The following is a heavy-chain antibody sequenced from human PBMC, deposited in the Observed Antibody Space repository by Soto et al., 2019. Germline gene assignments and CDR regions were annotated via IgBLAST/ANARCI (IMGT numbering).Heavy chain of an antibody. CDR2: ISGSGGTT. CDR3: AKAGGPMVRGAAFYFDY. J-gene: IGHJ4*02. Sequence: GGFLRLSCAASGFTFSSYAMSWVRQAPGKGLEWVSAISGSGGTTYYADSVKGRFTISRDNSKNTLYLQMNSLRAEDTAVYYCAKAGGPMVRGAAFYFDYWGQGTLVTVSS. V-gene: IGHV3-23*01. CDR1: GFTFSSYA. D-gene: IGHD3-10*01.